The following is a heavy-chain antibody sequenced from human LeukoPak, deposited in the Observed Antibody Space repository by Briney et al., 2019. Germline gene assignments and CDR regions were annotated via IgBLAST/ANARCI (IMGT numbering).Heavy chain of an antibody. CDR2: IGNSGGGT. Sequence: PGGSLRLSCAASGFTFSTYAMNWVRQAPGKGLEWISVIGNSGGGTYYTDSVKGRFTISRDNSKNTLFLQMNSLRAEDTAVYYCAKGNSGSSYSGSDYWGQGTLVTVSS. CDR1: GFTFSTYA. J-gene: IGHJ4*02. D-gene: IGHD2-15*01. CDR3: AKGNSGSSYSGSDY. V-gene: IGHV3-23*01.